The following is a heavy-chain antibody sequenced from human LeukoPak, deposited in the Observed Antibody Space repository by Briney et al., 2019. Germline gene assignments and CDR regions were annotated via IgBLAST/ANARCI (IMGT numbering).Heavy chain of an antibody. CDR2: ISGSGVST. CDR3: AKDRSSRSAADY. J-gene: IGHJ4*02. Sequence: PGGSLRLSCAASGFTFSSYAMRWVRQAPGKGLEWVSAISGSGVSTYYADSLKGRFTISSDNSTNTLYLHMNSLRAEDTGVYYCAKDRSSRSAADYWGQGTLVTVSS. CDR1: GFTFSSYA. D-gene: IGHD6-13*01. V-gene: IGHV3-23*01.